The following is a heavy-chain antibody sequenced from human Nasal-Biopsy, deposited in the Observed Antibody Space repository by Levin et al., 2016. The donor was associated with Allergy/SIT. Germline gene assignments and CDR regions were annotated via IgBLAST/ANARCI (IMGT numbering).Heavy chain of an antibody. J-gene: IGHJ5*02. Sequence: SETLSLTCTVFGGSITGYYWSWIRQSPGKGLEWIGHIYHSGNTASNPSIKSRVTMSVDTSKSQFSLKLTSVTAADTAMYYCARSNYNILGGLMSNWPHYFDPWGLGTLVIVSS. CDR1: GGSITGYY. CDR2: IYHSGNT. D-gene: IGHD3-9*01. V-gene: IGHV4-59*12. CDR3: ARSNYNILGGLMSNWPHYFDP.